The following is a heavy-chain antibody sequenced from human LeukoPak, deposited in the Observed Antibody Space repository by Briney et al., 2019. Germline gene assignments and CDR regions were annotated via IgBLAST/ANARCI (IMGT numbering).Heavy chain of an antibody. V-gene: IGHV3-7*01. Sequence: GGSLRLSCAASGFSFSSFWMSWVRQAPGKGLEWVANIKQDGSEKYYVDSVKGRFTISRDNAENSLYLQVNRLRVEDTAVYYCARDQYGPLDPWGQGTLVTVSS. D-gene: IGHD2/OR15-2a*01. CDR1: GFSFSSFW. J-gene: IGHJ5*02. CDR3: ARDQYGPLDP. CDR2: IKQDGSEK.